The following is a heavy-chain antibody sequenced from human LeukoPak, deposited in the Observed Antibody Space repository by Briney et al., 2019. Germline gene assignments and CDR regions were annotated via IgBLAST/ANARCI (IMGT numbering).Heavy chain of an antibody. CDR1: GYSFTSYW. V-gene: IGHV5-51*01. D-gene: IGHD3-22*01. Sequence: GESLKISCKGSGYSFTSYWIGWVRQMPGKGLEWMGIIYPGDSDTRYSPSFQGQVTISADKSISTAYLQWSSLKASDTAMYYCAIPRSDSSGYYYVNFDYGGREPWSPSPQ. J-gene: IGHJ4*02. CDR2: IYPGDSDT. CDR3: AIPRSDSSGYYYVNFDY.